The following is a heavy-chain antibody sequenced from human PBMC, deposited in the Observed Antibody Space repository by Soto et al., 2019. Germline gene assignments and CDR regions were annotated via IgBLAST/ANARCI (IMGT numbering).Heavy chain of an antibody. CDR3: ARVGGGILWFGEFDYYFDY. J-gene: IGHJ4*02. V-gene: IGHV3-7*01. Sequence: GGSLRLSCAASGFTFSSYWMSWVRQAPGKGLEWVANIKQDGSEKYYVDSVKGRFTISRDNAKNSLYLQMNSLRAEDTAVYYCARVGGGILWFGEFDYYFDYWGQGTLVTVSS. D-gene: IGHD3-10*01. CDR2: IKQDGSEK. CDR1: GFTFSSYW.